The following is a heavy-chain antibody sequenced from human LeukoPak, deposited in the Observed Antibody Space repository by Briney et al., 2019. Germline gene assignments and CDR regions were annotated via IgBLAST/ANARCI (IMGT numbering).Heavy chain of an antibody. J-gene: IGHJ6*03. Sequence: GASVKVSCKASGYTFTSYGISWVRQAPGQGLEWMGWINPNSGGTNYAQKFQGRVTMTRDTSISTAYMELSRLRSDDTAVYYCARIGVPAAIGGYYYYYMDVWGKGTTVTISS. V-gene: IGHV1-2*02. CDR1: GYTFTSYG. D-gene: IGHD2-2*02. CDR2: INPNSGGT. CDR3: ARIGVPAAIGGYYYYYMDV.